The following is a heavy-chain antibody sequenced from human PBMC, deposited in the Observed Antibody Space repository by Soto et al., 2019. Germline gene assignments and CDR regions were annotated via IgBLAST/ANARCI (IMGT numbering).Heavy chain of an antibody. CDR3: ARTDDGSGPNSGGYGFDI. CDR2: IYYSGST. CDR1: GASISAYY. V-gene: IGHV4-59*01. D-gene: IGHD3-22*01. J-gene: IGHJ3*02. Sequence: QVQLQESGPGLVKPSETLSLTCSVSGASISAYYWSWIRQPPGKGLEWIAYIYYSGSTSYNPSLKGRVSRSLDTAKNQFSLRLSSVTAADTAVSYCARTDDGSGPNSGGYGFDIGGPGTMATVSS.